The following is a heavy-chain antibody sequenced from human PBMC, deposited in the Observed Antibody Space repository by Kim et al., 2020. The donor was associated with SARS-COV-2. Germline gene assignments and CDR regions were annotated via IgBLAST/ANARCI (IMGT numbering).Heavy chain of an antibody. CDR3: ARDLATNYGGTNDNAFDI. Sequence: GGSLRLSCAASGFTFSSYAMHWVRQAPGKGLEWVAVISYDGSNKYYVDSVKGRFTISRDNSKNTLYLQMNSLRAEDTAVYYCARDLATNYGGTNDNAFDIWGQGTMVTVSS. J-gene: IGHJ3*02. D-gene: IGHD4-17*01. CDR1: GFTFSSYA. CDR2: ISYDGSNK. V-gene: IGHV3-30*04.